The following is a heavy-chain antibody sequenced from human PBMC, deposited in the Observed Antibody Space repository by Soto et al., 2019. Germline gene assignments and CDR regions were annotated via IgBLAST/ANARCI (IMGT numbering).Heavy chain of an antibody. D-gene: IGHD2-15*01. J-gene: IGHJ6*02. V-gene: IGHV4-30-4*01. Sequence: SETLSLTCTVSGGSISSGDYYWSWIRQPPGKGLEWIGYIYYGGSTYYNPSLRSRVTISVDTSKNQFSLKLSSVTAADTAVYDCARDGGRVDYYYGKDVWGQGTTVTVSS. CDR1: GGSISSGDYY. CDR3: ARDGGRVDYYYGKDV. CDR2: IYYGGST.